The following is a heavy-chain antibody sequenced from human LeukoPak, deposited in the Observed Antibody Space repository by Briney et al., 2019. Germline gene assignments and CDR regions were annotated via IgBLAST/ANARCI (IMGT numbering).Heavy chain of an antibody. CDR3: ASTVVVVAATPLVNYYMDV. V-gene: IGHV4-34*01. D-gene: IGHD2-15*01. CDR1: GGSFSVYY. CDR2: INHSGST. J-gene: IGHJ6*03. Sequence: SETLSLTCAVYGGSFSVYYWSWIRQPPGKGLEWIGEINHSGSTNYNPSLKSRVTISVDTSKNQFSLKLSSVTAADTAVYYCASTVVVVAATPLVNYYMDVWGKGTTVTVSS.